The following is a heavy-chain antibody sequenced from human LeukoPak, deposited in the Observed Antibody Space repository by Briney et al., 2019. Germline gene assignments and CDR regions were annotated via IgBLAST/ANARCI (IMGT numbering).Heavy chain of an antibody. J-gene: IGHJ4*02. Sequence: GALVKVSCKASGYTFTSYAMHWVRQAPGQRLEWMGWINAGNGNTKYSQKFQGRVTITRDTSASTAYMELSSLRSEDTAVYYCARADWAAAGNYWGQGTLVTVSS. V-gene: IGHV1-3*01. CDR2: INAGNGNT. CDR1: GYTFTSYA. D-gene: IGHD6-13*01. CDR3: ARADWAAAGNY.